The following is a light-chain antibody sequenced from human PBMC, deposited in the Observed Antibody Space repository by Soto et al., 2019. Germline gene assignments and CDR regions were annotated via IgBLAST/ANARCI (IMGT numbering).Light chain of an antibody. J-gene: IGKJ1*01. CDR3: QQYHNSTLT. V-gene: IGKV3-20*01. CDR2: GAS. Sequence: EIVLTQSPGTLSLSPGERATLSCRASQSVSNNYLAWYQQKPGQAPRLLIYGASNRATGIPDRFSGSGSGTDFTLTFSRLEPEDFALYYCQQYHNSTLTFGQGTKVDIX. CDR1: QSVSNNY.